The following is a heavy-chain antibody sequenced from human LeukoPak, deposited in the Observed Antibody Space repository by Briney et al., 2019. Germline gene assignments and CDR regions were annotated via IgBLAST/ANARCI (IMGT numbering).Heavy chain of an antibody. D-gene: IGHD1-26*01. CDR2: MNPNSGNT. V-gene: IGHV1-8*01. CDR3: AKVGATTGYYYYYMDV. CDR1: GYTFTSYD. J-gene: IGHJ6*03. Sequence: ASVKVSCEASGYTFTSYDINWVRQATGQGLEWMGWMNPNSGNTGYAQKFQGRVTMTRNTSISTAYMELSSLRSEDTAVYYCAKVGATTGYYYYYMDVWGKGTTVTVSS.